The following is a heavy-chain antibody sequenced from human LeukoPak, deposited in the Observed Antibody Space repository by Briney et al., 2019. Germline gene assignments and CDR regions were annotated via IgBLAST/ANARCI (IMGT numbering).Heavy chain of an antibody. J-gene: IGHJ5*02. CDR2: INAGNGNT. Sequence: ASVKVSCKTSGYTFTSYAMHWVRQAPGQRLEWMGWINAGNGNTKYSQKFQGRVTITRDTSASTAYMELSSLRSEDTAVYYCARDGYTAVNWFDPWGQGTLVTVSS. CDR3: ARDGYTAVNWFDP. CDR1: GYTFTSYA. V-gene: IGHV1-3*01. D-gene: IGHD6-13*01.